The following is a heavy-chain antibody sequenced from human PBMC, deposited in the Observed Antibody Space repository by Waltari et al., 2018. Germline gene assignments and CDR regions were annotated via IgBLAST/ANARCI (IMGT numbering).Heavy chain of an antibody. CDR1: AGSISSYY. CDR2: IHYGGDT. CDR3: ARLGFCGSTSCSWGYYHYMDV. D-gene: IGHD2-2*01. V-gene: IGHV4-59*08. Sequence: QVQLQESGPGLVKPSATLSLTCTVSAGSISSYYWSWIRRPPGKGLEWIGYIHYGGDTNYNPSLKSRVTMSVDTSKNQFSLKVSTVTAADTAVYYCARLGFCGSTSCSWGYYHYMDVWGKGTTVTISS. J-gene: IGHJ6*03.